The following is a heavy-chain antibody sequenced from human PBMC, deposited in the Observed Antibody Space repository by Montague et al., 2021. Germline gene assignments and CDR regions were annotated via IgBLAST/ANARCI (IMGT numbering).Heavy chain of an antibody. CDR2: VYYTGTT. V-gene: IGHV4-59*01. CDR3: ARKGTNWDY. J-gene: IGHJ4*02. D-gene: IGHD2-8*01. CDR1: GDSINFYY. Sequence: SQTLSLTCTVSGDSINFYYWSWIRQPPGKGLEWIGYVYYTGTTNYNLSLKSRVTISVDASRNQFFLNVNSVTAADTAVYYCARKGTNWDYWGQGTLVTVSS.